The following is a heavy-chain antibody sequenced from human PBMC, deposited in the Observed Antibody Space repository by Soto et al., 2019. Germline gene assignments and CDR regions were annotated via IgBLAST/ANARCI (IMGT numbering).Heavy chain of an antibody. D-gene: IGHD2-8*01. CDR2: INSDGSST. CDR3: AREGSCSNGVCHTRNPDGYY. CDR1: GFTFSSYW. J-gene: IGHJ4*02. V-gene: IGHV3-74*01. Sequence: PGGSLRLSCAASGFTFSSYWMHWVRQAPGKGLVWVSHINSDGSSTSYADSVKGRFTISRDNAKNTLYLQMNSLRAEDTAVYYCAREGSCSNGVCHTRNPDGYYWGQGTLVTVSS.